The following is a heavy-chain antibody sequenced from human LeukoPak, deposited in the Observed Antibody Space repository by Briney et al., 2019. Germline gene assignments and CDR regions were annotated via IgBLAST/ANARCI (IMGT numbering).Heavy chain of an antibody. V-gene: IGHV3-48*01. CDR1: GFAFNTYS. CDR2: ITTSSTTK. Sequence: GGSLRLSCAASGFAFNTYSMNWVRQAPGKGLQWVSSITTSSTTKYYADSVKGRFTISRDNSKNTLYLQMNSLRAEDTAVYYCARVYNWFDPWGQGTLVTVSS. J-gene: IGHJ5*02. CDR3: ARVYNWFDP.